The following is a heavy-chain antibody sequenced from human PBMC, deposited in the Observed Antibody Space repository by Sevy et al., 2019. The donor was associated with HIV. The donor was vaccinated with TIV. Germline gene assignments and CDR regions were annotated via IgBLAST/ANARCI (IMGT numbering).Heavy chain of an antibody. CDR1: GFSIFNAW. V-gene: IGHV3-15*01. CDR2: IRSETDGGTT. J-gene: IGHJ4*02. D-gene: IGHD3-10*01. Sequence: GGSLRLSCSASGFSIFNAWMSWVRQAPGKGLEWIGRIRSETDGGTTEYTASVKGRFSISRDDSKDTLYLQMNSLKTEDTAVYYCATERWGFFDSITRYLLPYFDSWGQGTLVTVSS. CDR3: ATERWGFFDSITRYLLPYFDS.